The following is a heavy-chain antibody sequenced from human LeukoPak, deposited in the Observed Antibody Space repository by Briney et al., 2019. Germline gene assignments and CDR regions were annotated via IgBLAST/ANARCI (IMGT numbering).Heavy chain of an antibody. D-gene: IGHD1-1*01. CDR3: TTYNDKDAFNI. J-gene: IGHJ3*02. CDR1: GFTFRSYL. V-gene: IGHV3-15*01. Sequence: GGSLRLSCAASGFTFRSYLMSWVRQAPGKGLEWVGRIKSKTDGGTPDYATFVKGRFTVSRDDSSNTLYLQMNSLKTEDTAVYYCTTYNDKDAFNIWGQGTMVTVSS. CDR2: IKSKTDGGTP.